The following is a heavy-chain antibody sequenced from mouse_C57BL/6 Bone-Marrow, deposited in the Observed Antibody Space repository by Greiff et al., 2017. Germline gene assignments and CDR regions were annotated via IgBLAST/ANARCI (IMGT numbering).Heavy chain of an antibody. CDR3: ARATYGSSYDDY. J-gene: IGHJ2*01. CDR2: ISYDGSN. D-gene: IGHD1-1*01. Sequence: EVKVEESGPGLVKPSQSLSLTCSVTGYSITSGYYWNWIRQFPGNKLEWMGYISYDGSNNYNPSLKNRISITRDTSKNQFFLKLNSVTTEDTATYYCARATYGSSYDDYWGQGTTLTVSS. CDR1: GYSITSGYY. V-gene: IGHV3-6*01.